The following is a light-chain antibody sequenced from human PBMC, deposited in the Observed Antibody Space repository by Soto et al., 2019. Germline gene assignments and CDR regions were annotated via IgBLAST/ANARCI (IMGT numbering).Light chain of an antibody. CDR1: SSNIGAGYD. V-gene: IGLV1-40*01. CDR2: GNN. Sequence: QSVLTQPPSVSGAPGQRVTISCTGSSSNIGAGYDVHWYQQLPGTAPKVIMYGNNNRPSGVPDRISGSKSGTSASLTITGVQAEDEDDYYCQSYDRSMSGGDVFGTGTKVTVL. J-gene: IGLJ1*01. CDR3: QSYDRSMSGGDV.